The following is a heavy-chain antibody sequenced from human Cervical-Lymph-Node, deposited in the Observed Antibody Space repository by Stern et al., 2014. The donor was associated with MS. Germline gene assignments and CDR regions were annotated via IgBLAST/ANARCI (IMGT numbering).Heavy chain of an antibody. Sequence: EVQLVQSGAEVKKPGESLKISCKGSGYSFTSYWIGWVRQMPGKGLEWMGIIYPGDSDTRYSPSFPGQVTISADKYIKTAYLQRRSLKASDTAMYYCARHESAYGDYVWGRGPLVTVSS. CDR3: ARHESAYGDYV. J-gene: IGHJ4*02. CDR1: GYSFTSYW. D-gene: IGHD4-17*01. CDR2: IYPGDSDT. V-gene: IGHV5-51*01.